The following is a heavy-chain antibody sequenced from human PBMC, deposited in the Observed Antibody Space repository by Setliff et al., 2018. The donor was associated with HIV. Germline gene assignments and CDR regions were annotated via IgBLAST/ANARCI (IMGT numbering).Heavy chain of an antibody. CDR1: GGSITTGSYY. J-gene: IGHJ5*02. V-gene: IGHV4-31*03. Sequence: PSETLSLTCTVSGGSITTGSYYWSWIRQHPGKGLEWLGYIYYSGSTYYNPSLKSRVTISADTSKNQFSLNLTSVTAADTAVYYCARASWDYYDSSLLGGSFDPWGQGTLVTVSS. D-gene: IGHD3-22*01. CDR3: ARASWDYYDSSLLGGSFDP. CDR2: IYYSGST.